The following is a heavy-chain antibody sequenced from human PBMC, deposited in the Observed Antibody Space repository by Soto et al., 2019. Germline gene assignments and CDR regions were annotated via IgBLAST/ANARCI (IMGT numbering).Heavy chain of an antibody. CDR3: ARTTAVPNTLRSRYFFDY. CDR2: VYYSGTT. CDR1: GGSVSNKTYY. V-gene: IGHV4-61*01. Sequence: SETLSLTCSVSGGSVSNKTYYWSWIRQPPGKRLEWIGYVYYSGTTNYNPSLKSRVTISADLSKNQFSLRLSSVTTADTALYYCARTTAVPNTLRSRYFFDYWGQGTLVTVSS. J-gene: IGHJ4*02. D-gene: IGHD4-17*01.